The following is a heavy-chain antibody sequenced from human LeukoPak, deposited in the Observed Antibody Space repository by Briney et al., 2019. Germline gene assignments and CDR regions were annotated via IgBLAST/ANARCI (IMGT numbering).Heavy chain of an antibody. V-gene: IGHV4-59*08. CDR2: IYYSGST. CDR1: GGSISSYS. D-gene: IGHD5-12*01. J-gene: IGHJ3*02. CDR3: ARRGGETIMAKILHAFDI. Sequence: SETLSLTCTVSGGSISSYSCSWIRQPPGKGLEWIGSIYYSGSTNYNPSLKSRVNMSVDRSKNQFYLKLSSETAADTAVYYCARRGGETIMAKILHAFDIWGQGTMVTVSS.